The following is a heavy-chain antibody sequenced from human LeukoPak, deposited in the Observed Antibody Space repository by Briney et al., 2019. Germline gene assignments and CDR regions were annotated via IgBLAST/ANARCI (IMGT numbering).Heavy chain of an antibody. CDR1: GGTFSSYA. Sequence: ASVKVSCKASGGTFSSYAISWVRQAPGQGLEWMGGIIPIFGTANYAQKFQGRVTITAVESTSTAYMELSSLRSEDTAVYYCASPGYYDILTGYYNYWGQGTLVTVSS. D-gene: IGHD3-9*01. CDR3: ASPGYYDILTGYYNY. CDR2: IIPIFGTA. J-gene: IGHJ4*02. V-gene: IGHV1-69*01.